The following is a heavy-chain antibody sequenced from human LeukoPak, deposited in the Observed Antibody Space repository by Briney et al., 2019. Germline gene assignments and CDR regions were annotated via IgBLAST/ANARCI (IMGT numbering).Heavy chain of an antibody. J-gene: IGHJ4*02. D-gene: IGHD3-22*01. CDR1: GITLSNYG. V-gene: IGHV3-23*01. Sequence: HPGGSLRLSCAVSGITLSNYGMSWVRQAPGKGLEWVAGISDSGGRTNYADSVKGRFTISRDNPKNTLYLQMNSLRAGDTAVYFCAKRGVVIRVILVGFHKEAYYFDSWGQGALVTVSS. CDR3: AKRGVVIRVILVGFHKEAYYFDS. CDR2: ISDSGGRT.